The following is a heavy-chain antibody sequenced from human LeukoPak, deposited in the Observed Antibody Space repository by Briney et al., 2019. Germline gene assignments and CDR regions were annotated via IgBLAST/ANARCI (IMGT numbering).Heavy chain of an antibody. CDR3: ARRSHDYDFWSGYYYYFDY. V-gene: IGHV1-18*01. CDR2: ISAYNGNT. D-gene: IGHD3-3*01. J-gene: IGHJ4*02. CDR1: GYTFTSYG. Sequence: ASVKVSYKASGYTFTSYGISWVRQAPGQGLEWMGWISAYNGNTNYAQKLQGRVTMTTDTSTSTAYMELRSLRSDDTAVYYCARRSHDYDFWSGYYYYFDYWGQGTLVTVSS.